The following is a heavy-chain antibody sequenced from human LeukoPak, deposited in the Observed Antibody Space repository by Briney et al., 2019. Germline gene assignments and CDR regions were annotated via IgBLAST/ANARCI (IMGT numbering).Heavy chain of an antibody. CDR2: ITSSSAYI. J-gene: IGHJ4*02. D-gene: IGHD4-23*01. Sequence: GGSLILSCEISGYYFRNAYLNWVRQAPGKGLEWVSSITSSSAYIYYADSVKGRFTISRDNAKKSLYLQMSSLRAEDTAVYYCARDYGGNSDYWGQGALVTVSS. CDR3: ARDYGGNSDY. V-gene: IGHV3-21*01. CDR1: GYYFRNAY.